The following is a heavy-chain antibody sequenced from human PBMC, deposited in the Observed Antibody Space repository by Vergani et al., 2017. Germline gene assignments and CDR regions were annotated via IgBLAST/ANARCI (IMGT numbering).Heavy chain of an antibody. Sequence: QLLASGGGLIQPGGSLRLSCAASGFTFNSYAMTWVRQAPGKGLEWVSGINNNGGSTYYADTVKGRFTISSDNSKNTLYLQMTDLRAEDTATYYCARVWGXTNCTYGGGAFDVWGHGTMVTVSS. J-gene: IGHJ3*01. D-gene: IGHD2-8*01. CDR3: ARVWGXTNCTYGGGAFDV. CDR1: GFTFNSYA. V-gene: IGHV3-23*01. CDR2: INNNGGST.